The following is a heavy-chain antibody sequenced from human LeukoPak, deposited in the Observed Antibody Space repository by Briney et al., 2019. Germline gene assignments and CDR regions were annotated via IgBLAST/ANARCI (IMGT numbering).Heavy chain of an antibody. CDR1: GFTFSSHV. CDR3: ATPPDYFDY. V-gene: IGHV3-23*01. Sequence: GGSLRLSCAASGFTFSSHVMSWVRQAPGKGLEWVSGISGRGVSTYSADSVKGRFTISRDNSKNTLYLQMNSLRAEDTAVYYCATPPDYFDYWGQGILVTVSS. CDR2: ISGRGVST. J-gene: IGHJ4*02.